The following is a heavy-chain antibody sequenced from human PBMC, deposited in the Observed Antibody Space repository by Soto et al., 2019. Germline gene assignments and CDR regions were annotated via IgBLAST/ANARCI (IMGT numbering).Heavy chain of an antibody. CDR3: ARHDSSGPKTRFDY. J-gene: IGHJ4*02. Sequence: QVQLQESGPGLVKPSQTLSLTCTVSGGSISSGGYYWSWIRQHPGKGLEWIGYIYYSGSTYYNPSLKSRVTISVDTSKNQFSLKLSSVTAEDTAVYYCARHDSSGPKTRFDYWGQGTLVTVSS. CDR2: IYYSGST. D-gene: IGHD3-22*01. CDR1: GGSISSGGYY. V-gene: IGHV4-31*03.